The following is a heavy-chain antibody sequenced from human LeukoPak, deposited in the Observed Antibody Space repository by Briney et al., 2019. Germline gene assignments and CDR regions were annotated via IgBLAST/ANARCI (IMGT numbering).Heavy chain of an antibody. D-gene: IGHD3-10*01. CDR3: ARYPQWFGELTFDY. CDR2: ISSSGSTI. J-gene: IGHJ4*02. Sequence: AGGSLRLSRAASGFTFSSYEMNWVRQAPGKGLEWVSYISSSGSTIYYADSVKRRFTISRDNAKNSLYLQMNSLRAEDTAVNYCARYPQWFGELTFDYWGQGTLVTVSS. CDR1: GFTFSSYE. V-gene: IGHV3-48*03.